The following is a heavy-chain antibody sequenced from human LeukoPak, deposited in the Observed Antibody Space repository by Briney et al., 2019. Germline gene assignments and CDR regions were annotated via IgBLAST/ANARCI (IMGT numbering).Heavy chain of an antibody. CDR2: IYYSGST. Sequence: SETLSLTCTVSGGSISSGDYYWSWIRQPPGKGLEWIGYIYYSGSTYYNPSPKSRVTISVDTSKNQFSLKLSSVTAADTAVYYCARVSGGYYLALDYWGQGTLVTVSS. CDR3: ARVSGGYYLALDY. D-gene: IGHD3-22*01. CDR1: GGSISSGDYY. V-gene: IGHV4-30-4*01. J-gene: IGHJ4*02.